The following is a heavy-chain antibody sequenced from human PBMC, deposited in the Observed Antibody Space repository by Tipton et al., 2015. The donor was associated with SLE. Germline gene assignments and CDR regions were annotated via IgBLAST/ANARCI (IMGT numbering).Heavy chain of an antibody. CDR1: GFTVSSNY. CDR2: IYYSGST. CDR3: ARGDFYYYHYMDV. J-gene: IGHJ6*03. Sequence: LRLSCAASGFTVSSNYMSWVRQAPGKGLEWIGYIYYSGSTNYNPSLKSRVTISVDTSKNQFSLNMTSVTAADTAVYYCARGDFYYYHYMDVWGNGTTVTVSS. V-gene: IGHV4-59*02.